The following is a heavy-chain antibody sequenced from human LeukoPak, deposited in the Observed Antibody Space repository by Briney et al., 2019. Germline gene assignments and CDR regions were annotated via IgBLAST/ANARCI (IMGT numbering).Heavy chain of an antibody. CDR3: AKDSSSVTNIDY. CDR1: GFTFSTYC. Sequence: GGSLRLSCAASGFTFSTYCMSWARQAPGKGLEWVSAISGSGGSTYYADSVKGRFTISRDNSKNTLYLQMNSLRAEDTAVYYCAKDSSSVTNIDYWGQGTLVTVSS. CDR2: ISGSGGST. D-gene: IGHD4-17*01. J-gene: IGHJ4*02. V-gene: IGHV3-23*01.